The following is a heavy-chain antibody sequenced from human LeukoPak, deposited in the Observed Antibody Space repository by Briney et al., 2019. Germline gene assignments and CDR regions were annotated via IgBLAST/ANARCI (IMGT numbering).Heavy chain of an antibody. CDR3: AKSGLNRFDY. Sequence: GGSLRLSCAASGFTFRTYAMSWVRQAPGKGLEWISNISGNNGNTYYADSVKGRFTISRDDSKNTLYLQMNSLRAEDTAVYYCAKSGLNRFDYWGQGTLVTVSS. D-gene: IGHD2-15*01. V-gene: IGHV3-23*01. CDR2: ISGNNGNT. J-gene: IGHJ4*02. CDR1: GFTFRTYA.